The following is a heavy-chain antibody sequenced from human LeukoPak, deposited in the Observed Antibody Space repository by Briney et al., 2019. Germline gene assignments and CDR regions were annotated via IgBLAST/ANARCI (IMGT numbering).Heavy chain of an antibody. J-gene: IGHJ6*02. CDR1: GFTVSSNY. Sequence: GGSLRLSRAASGFTVSSNYMSWVRQAPGKGLEWVSVIYSGGSTYYADSVKGRFTISRDNSKNTLYLQMNSLRAEDTAVYYCARDGITMVRGVIKYYYGMDVWGQGTTVTVSS. D-gene: IGHD3-10*01. V-gene: IGHV3-53*01. CDR2: IYSGGST. CDR3: ARDGITMVRGVIKYYYGMDV.